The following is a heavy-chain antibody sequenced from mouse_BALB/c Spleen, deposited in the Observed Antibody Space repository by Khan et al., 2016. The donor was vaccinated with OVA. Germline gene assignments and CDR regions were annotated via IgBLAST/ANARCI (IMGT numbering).Heavy chain of an antibody. V-gene: IGHV1-9*01. CDR3: AIITTVVATDY. J-gene: IGHJ2*01. CDR2: ILPGSGST. CDR1: GYTFSSYW. D-gene: IGHD1-1*01. Sequence: QIQLVQSGAELMKPGASVKISCKATGYTFSSYWIEWVKQRPGHGLEWIGEILPGSGSTNYNEKFKGKATFTADTSSNTAYMQLSSLTSEDSAVYYCAIITTVVATDYWGQGTTLTVSS.